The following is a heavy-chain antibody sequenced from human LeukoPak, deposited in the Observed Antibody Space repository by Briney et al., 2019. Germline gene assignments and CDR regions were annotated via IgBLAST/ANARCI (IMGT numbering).Heavy chain of an antibody. CDR1: GGSISDGVYY. Sequence: SETLSLTCTVSGGSISDGVYYWNWIRQSPGKGLEWIGYIYYSENTYYNPSLKSRVTISIDTSKNQFFLKVTSVTAADTATYFCAREKAAYCTGDCHSFDRWGQGILVTVSS. D-gene: IGHD2-21*02. CDR3: AREKAAYCTGDCHSFDR. CDR2: IYYSENT. J-gene: IGHJ5*02. V-gene: IGHV4-30-4*01.